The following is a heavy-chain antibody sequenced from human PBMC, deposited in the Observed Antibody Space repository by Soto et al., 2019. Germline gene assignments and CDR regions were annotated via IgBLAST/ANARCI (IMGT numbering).Heavy chain of an antibody. CDR3: ARRSSSWYLRQIFYWFDP. J-gene: IGHJ5*02. Sequence: GESLKISWKGSGYSFTSYWIGWVRQMPGKGLEWMGIIYPGDSDTRYSPSFQGQVTISADKSISTAYLQWSSLKASDTAMYYCARRSSSWYLRQIFYWFDPWGQAPLLTVSS. CDR1: GYSFTSYW. CDR2: IYPGDSDT. V-gene: IGHV5-51*01. D-gene: IGHD6-13*01.